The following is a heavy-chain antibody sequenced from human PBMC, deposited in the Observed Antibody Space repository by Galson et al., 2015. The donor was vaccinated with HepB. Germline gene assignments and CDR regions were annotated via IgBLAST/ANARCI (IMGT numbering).Heavy chain of an antibody. V-gene: IGHV1-69*13. J-gene: IGHJ3*02. CDR1: GGTFASYS. CDR3: ARDTPGDCGSTTCYGI. Sequence: SVKVSCKASGGTFASYSINWVRQAPGQGLEWVGGIIPVFGTPNYARNFEGRVTITAGESTRTVYMELRSLRSEDTAVFYCARDTPGDCGSTTCYGIWGQGTMVIVSS. D-gene: IGHD2-2*01. CDR2: IIPVFGTP.